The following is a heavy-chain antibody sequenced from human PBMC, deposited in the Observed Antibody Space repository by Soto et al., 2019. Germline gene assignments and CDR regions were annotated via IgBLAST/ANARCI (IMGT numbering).Heavy chain of an antibody. D-gene: IGHD2-15*01. CDR3: ARGFVVVVAATLAWFDP. CDR2: IYHSGST. V-gene: IGHV4-34*01. J-gene: IGHJ5*02. CDR1: GGSFSGYY. Sequence: SETLSLTCAVYGGSFSGYYWSWIRQPPGKGLEWIGYIYHSGSTYYNPSLKSRVTISVDRSKNQFSLKLSSVTAADTAVYYCARGFVVVVAATLAWFDPWGQGTLVTVSS.